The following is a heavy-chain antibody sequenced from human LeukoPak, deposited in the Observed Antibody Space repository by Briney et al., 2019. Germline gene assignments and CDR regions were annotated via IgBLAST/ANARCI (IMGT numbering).Heavy chain of an antibody. CDR3: AREGTDGNRNSPVDS. CDR2: SNPRSGGT. D-gene: IGHD5-24*01. Sequence: GASVKLSCKASGYTFTACFIHWVRQAPGQGLEWMGWSNPRSGGTNTAQKFRGRITMTRDTSVSTAYMELTRLRSDDAAVYYCAREGTDGNRNSPVDSWGQGTLVTVSS. J-gene: IGHJ4*02. CDR1: GYTFTACF. V-gene: IGHV1-2*02.